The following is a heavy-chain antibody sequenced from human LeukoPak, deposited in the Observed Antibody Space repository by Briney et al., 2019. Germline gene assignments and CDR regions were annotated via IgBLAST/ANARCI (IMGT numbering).Heavy chain of an antibody. CDR2: ISSSSSTI. J-gene: IGHJ6*02. D-gene: IGHD3-3*01. CDR3: ARDPYDFWSGYYPSYYYYYGMDV. V-gene: IGHV3-48*01. CDR1: GFTFSSYS. Sequence: GGSLRLSCAASGFTFSSYSMNWVRQAPGKGLEWVSYISSSSSTIYYADSVKGRFTISRDNAKNSLYLQMNSLRAEDTAVYYCARDPYDFWSGYYPSYYYYYGMDVWGQGTTVTVSS.